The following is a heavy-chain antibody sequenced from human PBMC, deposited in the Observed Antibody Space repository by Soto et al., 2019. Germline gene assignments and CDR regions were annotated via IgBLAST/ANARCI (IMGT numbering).Heavy chain of an antibody. J-gene: IGHJ4*02. D-gene: IGHD3-9*01. V-gene: IGHV4-59*08. CDR2: IYYSGST. Sequence: SETLSLTCTVSGGSISSYYWSWIRQPPGKGLEWIGYIYYSGSTNYNPSLKSRVTISVDTSKNQFSLNLGSVTAADTAAYYCARHFISYDSLPGYQNLGCFAYWGQGTRVTVSS. CDR3: ARHFISYDSLPGYQNLGCFAY. CDR1: GGSISSYY.